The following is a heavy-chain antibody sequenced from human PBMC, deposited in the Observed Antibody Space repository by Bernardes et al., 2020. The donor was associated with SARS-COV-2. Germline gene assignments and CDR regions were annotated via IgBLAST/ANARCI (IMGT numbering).Heavy chain of an antibody. CDR1: GFTFSSYD. CDR3: ARAVPSGYDSYYYYYGMDV. J-gene: IGHJ6*02. V-gene: IGHV3-13*01. Sequence: GRSLRLSCAASGFTFSSYDMHWVRQATGKGLEWVSAIGTAGDTYYPGSVKGRFTISRENAKNSLYLQMNSLRAGDTAVYYCARAVPSGYDSYYYYYGMDVWGQGTTVTVSS. CDR2: IGTAGDT. D-gene: IGHD5-12*01.